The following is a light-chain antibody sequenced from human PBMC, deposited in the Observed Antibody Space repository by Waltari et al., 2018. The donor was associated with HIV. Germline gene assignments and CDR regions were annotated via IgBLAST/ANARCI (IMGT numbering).Light chain of an antibody. Sequence: DIQMTQSPSTLSASVGDRVTIACRASQSISSWLAWYQQKPGKAPKLLIYRASDLDSGAPSRFSGSGSGTEFTLTINSLQPDDFATYYCQQYNTYRYTFGQGTKLEIK. CDR1: QSISSW. CDR3: QQYNTYRYT. CDR2: RAS. V-gene: IGKV1-5*03. J-gene: IGKJ2*01.